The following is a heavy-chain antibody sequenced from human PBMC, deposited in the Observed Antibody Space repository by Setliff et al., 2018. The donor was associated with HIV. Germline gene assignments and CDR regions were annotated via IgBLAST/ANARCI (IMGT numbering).Heavy chain of an antibody. CDR2: IYHSGST. J-gene: IGHJ6*02. CDR3: ARAMRGVVVTNMYYYYGMDV. V-gene: IGHV4-38-2*02. Sequence: SETLSLTCTVSGYSISSGYYWGWIWQPPGKGLEWIGSIYHSGSTYYNPSLKSRVTISVDTSKNQFSLKLSSVTAADTAVYYCARAMRGVVVTNMYYYYGMDVWGQGTTVTVSS. CDR1: GYSISSGYY. D-gene: IGHD2-21*02.